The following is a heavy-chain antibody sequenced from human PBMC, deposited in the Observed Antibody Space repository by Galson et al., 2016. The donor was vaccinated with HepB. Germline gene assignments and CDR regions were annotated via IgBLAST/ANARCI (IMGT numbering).Heavy chain of an antibody. CDR3: AREDSLRQKVGHYFDY. Sequence: SLRLSCAASGFNFGFYAMSWVRQAPGKGLEWVSSIDKYGDNTRYADSVKGRFTISRDNPKNTQFLEVDRLTAEDTALYFCAREDSLRQKVGHYFDYWGQGALVTVSS. J-gene: IGHJ4*02. D-gene: IGHD1-26*01. CDR1: GFNFGFYA. V-gene: IGHV3-23*03. CDR2: IDKYGDNT.